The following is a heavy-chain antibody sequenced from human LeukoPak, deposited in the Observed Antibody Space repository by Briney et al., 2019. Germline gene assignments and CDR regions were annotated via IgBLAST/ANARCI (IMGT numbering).Heavy chain of an antibody. CDR2: INPNSGGT. Sequence: ASVKVSCKASGYTFTGYYMHWVRQAPGQGLEWMGCINPNSGGTNYAQKLQGRVTMNRDTSISTAYMELSRLRSDDTGVYYCARLLEMATPRWGQGTLATVCS. CDR3: ARLLEMATPR. V-gene: IGHV1-2*02. D-gene: IGHD5-24*01. CDR1: GYTFTGYY. J-gene: IGHJ4*02.